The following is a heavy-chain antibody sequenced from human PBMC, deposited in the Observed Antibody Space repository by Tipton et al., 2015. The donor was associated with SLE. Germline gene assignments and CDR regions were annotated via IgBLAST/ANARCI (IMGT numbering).Heavy chain of an antibody. J-gene: IGHJ2*01. D-gene: IGHD3-22*01. CDR2: ISYDGSNK. CDR3: ARDSDYYDSSGYYRDKWYFDL. Sequence: RSLRLSCAASGFTFTIYAMHWVRQAPGKGLEWVAVISYDGSNKYYADSVKGRFTISRDNSKNTLYLQMNSLRAEDTAVYYCARDSDYYDSSGYYRDKWYFDLWGRGTLVTVSS. CDR1: GFTFTIYA. V-gene: IGHV3-30*04.